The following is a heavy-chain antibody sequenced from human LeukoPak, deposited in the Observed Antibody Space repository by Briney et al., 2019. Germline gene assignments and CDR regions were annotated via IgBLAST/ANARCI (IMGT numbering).Heavy chain of an antibody. CDR3: ARGSGFLYGMDV. Sequence: SETLSLTCSVSGGSISSSSYYWGWIRQPPGKGLEWIGSIYYSGITYHNPSLKSRVTISVDTSKNQFSLKLSAVTAADTAVYYCARGSGFLYGMDVWGQGTTVTVSS. J-gene: IGHJ6*02. D-gene: IGHD3-3*01. V-gene: IGHV4-39*01. CDR1: GGSISSSSYY. CDR2: IYYSGIT.